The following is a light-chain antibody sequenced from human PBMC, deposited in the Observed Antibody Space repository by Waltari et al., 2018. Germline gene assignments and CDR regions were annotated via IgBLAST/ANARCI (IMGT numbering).Light chain of an antibody. V-gene: IGKV1-5*03. CDR3: QQYNSYPWT. J-gene: IGKJ1*01. CDR1: QSLDTW. Sequence: DSRLTQSPSPLSASVGDRVTITCRASQSLDTWLAWYQQKPGKAPNLLIYKASSLYTGVPSRFSGSGSGTEFTLTISSLQPDDVASYYCQQYNSYPWTFGQGTKVQI. CDR2: KAS.